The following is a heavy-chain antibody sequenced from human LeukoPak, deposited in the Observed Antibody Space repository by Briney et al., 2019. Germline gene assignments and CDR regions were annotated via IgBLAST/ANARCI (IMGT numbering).Heavy chain of an antibody. V-gene: IGHV3-30*04. Sequence: GGSLRLSCAASGFTFSSYVMHWVRQAPGKGLEWVAVISYDGGNKNDADSVKGRFTISRDNAKNTLYLQMNSLRTEDTAVYYCARPETQYSSGLDGFDIWGQGTMVTVSS. CDR1: GFTFSSYV. D-gene: IGHD6-19*01. CDR2: ISYDGGNK. J-gene: IGHJ3*02. CDR3: ARPETQYSSGLDGFDI.